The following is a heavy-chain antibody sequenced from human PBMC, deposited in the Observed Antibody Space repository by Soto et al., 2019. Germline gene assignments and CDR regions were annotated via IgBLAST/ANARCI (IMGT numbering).Heavy chain of an antibody. D-gene: IGHD3-10*01. CDR2: FHSSGAT. CDR3: ASIWFGDFDY. Sequence: QVQLQESGPGLVKPAQTLSLTCTVSGGSIISANYYWSWIREPPGKGLEWIGYFHSSGATYKDPSLKSRVTISVDTSKNQISLKLDCVTAADTAVYYCASIWFGDFDYWGHGTLVTVSS. J-gene: IGHJ4*01. V-gene: IGHV4-30-4*01. CDR1: GGSIISANYY.